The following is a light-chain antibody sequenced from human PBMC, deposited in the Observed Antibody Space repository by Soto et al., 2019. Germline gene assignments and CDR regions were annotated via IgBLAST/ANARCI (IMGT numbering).Light chain of an antibody. CDR2: DAS. V-gene: IGKV3D-7*01. CDR1: QSVSSSY. Sequence: EIVLTQSPGTLSLSPGERATLSCRASQSVSSSYLAWYQQKPGQAPRLLIYDASNRATGIPARFSGTGSETDFTLTISGLQSEDSAVYFCQQYNNWPFSFGQGTRLEIK. J-gene: IGKJ5*01. CDR3: QQYNNWPFS.